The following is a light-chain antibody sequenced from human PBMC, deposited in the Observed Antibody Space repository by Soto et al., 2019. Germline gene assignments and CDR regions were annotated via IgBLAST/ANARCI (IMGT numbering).Light chain of an antibody. CDR3: QQYNSYPWT. V-gene: IGKV1-5*03. J-gene: IGKJ1*01. CDR1: QSISSW. Sequence: DIQMTQSPSTLSASVGYRVTMTYRASQSISSWLAWYQQRPGKAPKLLIYKASSLESGVPSRGRCRGAGTGCTRTISSLQHGDFETDSCQQYNSYPWTFGQGTKVDIK. CDR2: KAS.